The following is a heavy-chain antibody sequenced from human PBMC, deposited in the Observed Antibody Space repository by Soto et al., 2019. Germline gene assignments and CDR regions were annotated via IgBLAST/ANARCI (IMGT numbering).Heavy chain of an antibody. V-gene: IGHV4-59*02. CDR2: IYYSGTT. J-gene: IGHJ6*02. Sequence: SETLSLTCTVSGGSVNGYFWSWIRQPPGKGLEWIGYIYYSGTTRYNPSLRSRAAISVDTSKNHFSLHLNSVTAADTAVYYCARDSSQAKGAAYYYYGMDVWGQGTMVTVSS. CDR3: ARDSSQAKGAAYYYYGMDV. CDR1: GGSVNGYF. D-gene: IGHD6-6*01.